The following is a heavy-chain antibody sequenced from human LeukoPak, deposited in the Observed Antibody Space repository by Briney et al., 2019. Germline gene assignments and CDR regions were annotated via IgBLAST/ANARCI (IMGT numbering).Heavy chain of an antibody. CDR2: SSSSGSAI. CDR1: GFTLSSYE. J-gene: IGHJ4*02. D-gene: IGHD6-19*01. Sequence: GSLRLSCAASGFTLSSYEMNWVRQAPGQGLEWVSYSSSSGSAIYYADSVKGRFTISRDNAKNSLSPQMNSLRAEDTAVYYCIRDPAVAADDYWGQGTLVTVSS. V-gene: IGHV3-48*03. CDR3: IRDPAVAADDY.